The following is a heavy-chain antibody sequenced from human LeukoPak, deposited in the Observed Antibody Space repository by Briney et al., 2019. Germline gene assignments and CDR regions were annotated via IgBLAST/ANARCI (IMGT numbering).Heavy chain of an antibody. CDR2: IHYSGGT. J-gene: IGHJ4*02. Sequence: PSETLSLTCTVSGGSVSNSSYYWGWIRQPPGKGLEWISIIHYSGGTFYNPSLKSRVTISVDTSKNQFSLKLTSVTAADTAVYYCVRGFVSGCFDYWGQGSLVTVSS. V-gene: IGHV4-39*07. D-gene: IGHD5-12*01. CDR1: GGSVSNSSYY. CDR3: VRGFVSGCFDY.